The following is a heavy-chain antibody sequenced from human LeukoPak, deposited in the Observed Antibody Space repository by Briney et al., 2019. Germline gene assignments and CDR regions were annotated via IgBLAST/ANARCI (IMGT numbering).Heavy chain of an antibody. V-gene: IGHV4-59*01. CDR2: IYYSGST. CDR3: ARDAMVRGVIGDYYYGMDV. CDR1: GGSISSYY. D-gene: IGHD3-10*01. Sequence: SETLSLTCTVSGGSISSYYRSWIRQPPGKGLEWIGYIYYSGSTNHNPSLKSRVTISVDTSKNQFSLKLNSVTAADTAVYYCARDAMVRGVIGDYYYGMDVWGQGTTVTVSS. J-gene: IGHJ6*02.